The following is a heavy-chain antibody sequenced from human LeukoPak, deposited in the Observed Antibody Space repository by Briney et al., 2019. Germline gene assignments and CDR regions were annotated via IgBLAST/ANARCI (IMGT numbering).Heavy chain of an antibody. V-gene: IGHV4-59*01. Sequence: SETLSLTCTVSARSISSDYWSWVRQPPGKGLEWIGYISYSGSTNFNPSLKSRVTISVDTSKNQFSLKLSSVTAADTAVYYCAREGTAGTNLNWFDPWGQGTLVTVSS. CDR2: ISYSGST. CDR3: AREGTAGTNLNWFDP. J-gene: IGHJ5*02. CDR1: ARSISSDY. D-gene: IGHD1-1*01.